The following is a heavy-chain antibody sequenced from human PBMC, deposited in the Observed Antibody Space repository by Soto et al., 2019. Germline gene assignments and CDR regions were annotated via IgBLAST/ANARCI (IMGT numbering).Heavy chain of an antibody. D-gene: IGHD2-15*01. CDR2: IYWDDDK. CDR3: AHRPSYCSGGSCYSGFDY. CDR1: GFSLSTSGVG. V-gene: IGHV2-5*02. J-gene: IGHJ4*02. Sequence: KESGPTLVKPTQTLTLTCTFSGFSLSTSGVGVGWIRQPPGKALEWLALIYWDDDKRYSPSLKSRLTITKDTSKNQVVLTMTNMDPVDTPTYYCAHRPSYCSGGSCYSGFDYWGQGTLVTVSS.